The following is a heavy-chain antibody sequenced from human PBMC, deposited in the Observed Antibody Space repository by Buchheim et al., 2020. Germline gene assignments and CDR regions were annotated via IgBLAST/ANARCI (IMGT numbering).Heavy chain of an antibody. CDR1: GYTFTSYY. J-gene: IGHJ6*02. D-gene: IGHD3-22*01. Sequence: QVQLVQSGAEVKKPGASVKVSCKASGYTFTSYYMHWVRQAPGQGLEWMGIINPSGGSTSYAQKFQGRVTMTRDTSTRTVYMELSSLRSEDTAVYYCARVDSSGYYYYYYGMDVWGQGTT. V-gene: IGHV1-46*01. CDR3: ARVDSSGYYYYYYGMDV. CDR2: INPSGGST.